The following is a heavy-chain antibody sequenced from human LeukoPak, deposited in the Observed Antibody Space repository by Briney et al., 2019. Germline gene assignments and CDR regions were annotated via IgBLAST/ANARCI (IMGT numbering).Heavy chain of an antibody. CDR3: AKGSRGYTNYYFDY. V-gene: IGHV3-23*01. D-gene: IGHD2-2*02. Sequence: GGSLRLSCASSGLSFSGYAMIWVRQAPGKGLELVSTISGSGASTFYADSVRGRFITSKDIPSNTVYLQMNSLRAEDTAVYYCAKGSRGYTNYYFDYWGQGTLVTVSS. CDR1: GLSFSGYA. CDR2: ISGSGAST. J-gene: IGHJ4*02.